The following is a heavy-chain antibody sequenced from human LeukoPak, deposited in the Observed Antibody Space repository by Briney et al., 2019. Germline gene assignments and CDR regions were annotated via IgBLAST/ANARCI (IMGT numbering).Heavy chain of an antibody. Sequence: SETLSLTCTVSGGSISSSSYYWGWIRQPPGKGLEWIGSIYYSGSTYYNPSLKSRVTISVDTSKNQFSLNLSSVTAADTAVYFCARGPPSNNGFYYWGQGTLVTVSS. CDR2: IYYSGST. V-gene: IGHV4-39*07. J-gene: IGHJ4*02. CDR3: ARGPPSNNGFYY. CDR1: GGSISSSSYY. D-gene: IGHD2-8*01.